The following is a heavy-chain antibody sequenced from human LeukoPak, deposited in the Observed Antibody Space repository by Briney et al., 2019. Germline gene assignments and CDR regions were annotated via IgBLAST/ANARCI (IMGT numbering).Heavy chain of an antibody. V-gene: IGHV3-23*01. CDR3: AKDLSYSSSSGIDY. Sequence: GGSLRLSCAASGFTFSSYAMSWVRQAPGKGLEWVSAISGSGGSTYYADSVKGRFTISRDNSKNTLYLQMNSLRAEDTAVYYCAKDLSYSSSSGIDYWGQGTLVTVSS. D-gene: IGHD6-6*01. J-gene: IGHJ4*02. CDR2: ISGSGGST. CDR1: GFTFSSYA.